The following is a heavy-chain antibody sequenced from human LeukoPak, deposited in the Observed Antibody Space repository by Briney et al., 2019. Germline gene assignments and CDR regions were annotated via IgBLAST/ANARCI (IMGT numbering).Heavy chain of an antibody. V-gene: IGHV4-30-4*01. CDR1: GGSISSGDYY. Sequence: PSETLSLTCTVSGGSISSGDYYWSWIRQPPGKGLEWIGYIYYSGSTYYNPSLKSRVTISVDTSKNQFSLKLSSVTAADTAVYYCARDLPYCSSTSCYMEGDYWGQGTLVTVSS. J-gene: IGHJ4*02. CDR3: ARDLPYCSSTSCYMEGDY. CDR2: IYYSGST. D-gene: IGHD2-2*02.